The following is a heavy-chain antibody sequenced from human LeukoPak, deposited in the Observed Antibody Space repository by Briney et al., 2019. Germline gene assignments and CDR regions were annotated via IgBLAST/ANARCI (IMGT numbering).Heavy chain of an antibody. V-gene: IGHV4-39*07. CDR1: GGSISSSSYY. D-gene: IGHD3-10*01. Sequence: PSETLSLTCTVSGGSISSSSYYWGWIRQPPGKGLEWIGSIYYSGSTYYNPSLKSRVTISVDTSKNQFSLKLSSVTAADTAVYYCARELRTTYYGSGSFFHYYYYMDVWGKGTTVTISS. CDR2: IYYSGST. CDR3: ARELRTTYYGSGSFFHYYYYMDV. J-gene: IGHJ6*03.